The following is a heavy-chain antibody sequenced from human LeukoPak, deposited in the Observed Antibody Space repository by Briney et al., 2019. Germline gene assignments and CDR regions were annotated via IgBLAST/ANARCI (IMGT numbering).Heavy chain of an antibody. CDR3: ARAITMVRGDYGMDV. Sequence: SETLSLTCTVSGGSISSSSYYWGWIRQPPGKGLEWIGSIYYSGSTYYNPSLKSRVTISVDTSKNQFSLKLSSVTAADTAVYYCARAITMVRGDYGMDVWGQGTTVTVSS. J-gene: IGHJ6*02. D-gene: IGHD3-10*01. V-gene: IGHV4-39*07. CDR1: GGSISSSSYY. CDR2: IYYSGST.